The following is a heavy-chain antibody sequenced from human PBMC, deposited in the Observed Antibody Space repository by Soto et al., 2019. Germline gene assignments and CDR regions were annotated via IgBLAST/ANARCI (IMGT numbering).Heavy chain of an antibody. V-gene: IGHV3-49*03. J-gene: IGHJ6*02. CDR1: GFTFGDYA. CDR3: TRGPHGPYYYYYGMDV. CDR2: IRSKAYGGTT. Sequence: GGSLRLSCTASGFTFGDYAMSWFRQAPGKGLEWVGFIRSKAYGGTTEYAASVKGRFTISRDDSKSIAYLQMNSLKTEDTAVYYCTRGPHGPYYYYYGMDVWGQGTTVTVSS.